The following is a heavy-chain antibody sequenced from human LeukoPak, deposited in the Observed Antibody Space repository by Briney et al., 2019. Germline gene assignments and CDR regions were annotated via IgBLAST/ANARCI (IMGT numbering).Heavy chain of an antibody. V-gene: IGHV1-18*04. D-gene: IGHD3-22*01. CDR2: ISADNGNT. Sequence: ASVKVSCKASGYTFTGYYMHWVRQAPGQGLEWMGWISADNGNTNYAQKLQGRLTMTTDTSTSTAYMELRSLRSDDTAVYYCARDFDDSSQGYYFDYWGQGTLVTVSS. CDR3: ARDFDDSSQGYYFDY. CDR1: GYTFTGYY. J-gene: IGHJ4*02.